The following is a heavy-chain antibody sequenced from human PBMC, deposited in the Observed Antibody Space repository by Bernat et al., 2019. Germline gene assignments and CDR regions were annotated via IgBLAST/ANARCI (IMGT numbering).Heavy chain of an antibody. CDR3: AARHCSYGVCQFDD. J-gene: IGHJ4*02. CDR2: ISNAGGTI. Sequence: QLVESGGGLVKPGESLRLSCAASGFSFSTYSMNWVRQAPGKGLEWVSSISNAGGTICYAEGGVGRLTISRDTAENSLFLQMNGLSAEDTAVYYWAARHCSYGVCQFDDWGQGTLVTVSS. D-gene: IGHD2-8*01. CDR1: GFSFSTYS. V-gene: IGHV3-21*01.